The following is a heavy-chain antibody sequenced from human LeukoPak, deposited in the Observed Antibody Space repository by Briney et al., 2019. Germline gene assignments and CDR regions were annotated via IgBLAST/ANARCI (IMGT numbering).Heavy chain of an antibody. J-gene: IGHJ4*02. CDR1: GYTFSSYG. V-gene: IGHV3-33*01. CDR2: IWSDGSNK. Sequence: GGSLRLSCAASGYTFSSYGMHWVRQAPGKGLEWVAVIWSDGSNKYYADSVKGRFTISRDTSKNTLYLQMNSVRAEDTAVYHCARDRAVTGLDYWGRGTLVTVSS. D-gene: IGHD6-19*01. CDR3: ARDRAVTGLDY.